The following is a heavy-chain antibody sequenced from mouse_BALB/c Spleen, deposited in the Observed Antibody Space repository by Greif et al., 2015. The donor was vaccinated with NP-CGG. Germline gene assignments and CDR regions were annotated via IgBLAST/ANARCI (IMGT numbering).Heavy chain of an antibody. CDR3: ARSWAFAY. Sequence: VQLQQSGAELAKPGASVKMSCKASGYTFTSYWMHWVKQRPGQGLEWIGYINPSTGYTEYNQKFKDKATLTADKSSSTAYMQLSSLTSEDSAVYYCARSWAFAYWGQGTLVTVSA. D-gene: IGHD4-1*01. CDR2: INPSTGYT. J-gene: IGHJ3*01. CDR1: GYTFTSYW. V-gene: IGHV1-7*01.